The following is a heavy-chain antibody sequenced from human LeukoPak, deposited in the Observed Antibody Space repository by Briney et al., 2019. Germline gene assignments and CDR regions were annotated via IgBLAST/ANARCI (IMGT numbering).Heavy chain of an antibody. Sequence: SETLSLTCTVSGGSISSSSYSWGWIRQPPGKGLEWIGSIYYSGSTYYNPSLKSRVTISVNTSKNQFSLKLSSVTAADTAVYYCARQWSRDNWFDPWGQGTTVTVSS. J-gene: IGHJ5*01. CDR2: IYYSGST. V-gene: IGHV4-39*01. CDR1: GGSISSSSYS. CDR3: ARQWSRDNWFDP. D-gene: IGHD2-15*01.